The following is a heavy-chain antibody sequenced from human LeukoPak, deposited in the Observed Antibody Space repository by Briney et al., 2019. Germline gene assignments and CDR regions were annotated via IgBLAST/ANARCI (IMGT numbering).Heavy chain of an antibody. J-gene: IGHJ4*02. V-gene: IGHV3-64*01. CDR2: ISRNGRNT. Sequence: GGSLRLSCAASGFTLSSYSMHWVRQAPGKGLEFVSAISRNGRNTYYGNSVKGRFTISRDNAKNSLYLQMNSLRAEDTALYYCAKSRGSGLFDYWGQGTLVTVAS. D-gene: IGHD3/OR15-3a*01. CDR1: GFTLSSYS. CDR3: AKSRGSGLFDY.